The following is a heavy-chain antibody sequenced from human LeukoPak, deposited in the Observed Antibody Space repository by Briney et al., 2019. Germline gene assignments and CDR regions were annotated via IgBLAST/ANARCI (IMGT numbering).Heavy chain of an antibody. D-gene: IGHD6-13*01. V-gene: IGHV3-48*03. CDR1: GFTFSSYE. CDR3: ARWGKDGSSWYGGDYYYGMDV. J-gene: IGHJ6*02. Sequence: GGSLRLSCAASGFTFSSYEMNWGRQAPGKGLEGVSYISSSGSTRYYADSVKVRFTISIDNAKNSLYLQLNSLRAEDTAVYYCARWGKDGSSWYGGDYYYGMDVWGQGTTVTVSS. CDR2: ISSSGSTR.